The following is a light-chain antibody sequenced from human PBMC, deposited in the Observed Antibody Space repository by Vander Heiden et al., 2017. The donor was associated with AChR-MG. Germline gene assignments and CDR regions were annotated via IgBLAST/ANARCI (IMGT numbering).Light chain of an antibody. CDR2: DAS. V-gene: IGKV1-33*01. Sequence: DIQMTQSPSSLSASVGDRVTITCQASQDISNYLNWYQQKPGKAPRLLIYDASNLETGVPSRFSGSGSATDFTFTISSLQAEDIATYSCQQYDNVPFTFGPGTKVNTK. J-gene: IGKJ3*01. CDR1: QDISNY. CDR3: QQYDNVPFT.